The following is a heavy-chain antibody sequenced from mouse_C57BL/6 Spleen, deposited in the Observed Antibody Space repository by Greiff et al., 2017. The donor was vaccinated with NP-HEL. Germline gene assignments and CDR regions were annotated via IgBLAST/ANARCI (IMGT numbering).Heavy chain of an antibody. V-gene: IGHV5-4*01. CDR3: ARDQDGSSYGAWFAY. D-gene: IGHD1-1*01. CDR1: GFTFSSYA. J-gene: IGHJ3*01. Sequence: EVKLMESGGGLVKPGGSLKLSCAASGFTFSSYAMSWVRQTPEKRLEWVATISDGGSYTYYPDNVKGRFTISRDNAKNNLYLQMSHLKSEDTAMYYCARDQDGSSYGAWFAYWGQGTLVTVSA. CDR2: ISDGGSYT.